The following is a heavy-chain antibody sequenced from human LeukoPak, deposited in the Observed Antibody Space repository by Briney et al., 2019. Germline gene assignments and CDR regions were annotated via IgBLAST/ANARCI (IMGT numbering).Heavy chain of an antibody. CDR1: GYTFTSYG. Sequence: GASVKVSCKASGYTFTSYGISWVRQAPGQGLEWMGWISAYNGNTNYAQKLQGRVTMTTDTSTSTAYMELRSLRSDDTAVYYCVVVAAPPLIYAFDYWGQGTLVTVSS. D-gene: IGHD2-15*01. CDR2: ISAYNGNT. CDR3: VVVAAPPLIYAFDY. J-gene: IGHJ4*02. V-gene: IGHV1-18*01.